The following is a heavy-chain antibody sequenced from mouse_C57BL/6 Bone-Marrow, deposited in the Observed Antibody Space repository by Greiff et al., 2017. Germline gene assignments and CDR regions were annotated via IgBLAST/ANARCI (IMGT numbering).Heavy chain of an antibody. V-gene: IGHV1-63*01. CDR1: GYTFTNYW. Sequence: QVQLQQSGAELVRPGTSVKMSCTASGYTFTNYWIAWAKQRPGHGLEWIGDIYPGGGYTNYNEKFKGKATLTADKSSSTAYMQLSSLTSEDSAIYYCARRGYYGSCFDYWGQGTLVTVSA. CDR2: IYPGGGYT. D-gene: IGHD1-1*01. J-gene: IGHJ3*01. CDR3: ARRGYYGSCFDY.